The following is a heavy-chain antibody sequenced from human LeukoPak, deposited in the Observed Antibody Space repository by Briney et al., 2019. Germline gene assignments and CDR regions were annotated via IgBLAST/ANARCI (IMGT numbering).Heavy chain of an antibody. Sequence: GGSLRLSCAASGFTFSNAWMSWVRQAPGKGLEWVGRIRSKTGGGTTDYAAPVKGRFTISRDDSKNMLYLEMNSLRTEDTAVYYCTTDRVVVVAVTRLDYWGQGTLVTVSS. CDR3: TTDRVVVVAVTRLDY. J-gene: IGHJ4*02. CDR1: GFTFSNAW. D-gene: IGHD2-15*01. V-gene: IGHV3-15*01. CDR2: IRSKTGGGTT.